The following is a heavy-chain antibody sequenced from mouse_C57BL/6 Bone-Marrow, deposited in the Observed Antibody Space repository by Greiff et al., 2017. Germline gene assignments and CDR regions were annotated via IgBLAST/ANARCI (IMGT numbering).Heavy chain of an antibody. CDR1: GFTFSDFY. Sequence: EVMLVESGGGLVQSGRSLRLSCATSGFTFSDFYMEWVRQAPGKGLEWIAASRNKANDYTTEYSASVKGRFIVSRDTSQSSLYLQMNALRAEDTAIYYCARDAGLLPFAYWGQGTLVTVSA. V-gene: IGHV7-1*01. CDR3: ARDAGLLPFAY. D-gene: IGHD2-3*01. CDR2: SRNKANDYTT. J-gene: IGHJ3*01.